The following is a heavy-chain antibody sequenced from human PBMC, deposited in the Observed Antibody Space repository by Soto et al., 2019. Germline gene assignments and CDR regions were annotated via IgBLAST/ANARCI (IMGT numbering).Heavy chain of an antibody. V-gene: IGHV4-4*07. CDR1: GVSISSYY. CDR2: MSTSGTL. J-gene: IGHJ6*02. CDR3: VRVINFRGIDV. Sequence: QVQLQESGPGLVKPSATLSLTCSVSGVSISSYYWAWLRQPAGQGLEWVGPMSTSGTLNYNPSLKSRVTVSIDTFKNEFSLNLRSVTAADTAVYFCVRVINFRGIDVWGQGTTVTGS.